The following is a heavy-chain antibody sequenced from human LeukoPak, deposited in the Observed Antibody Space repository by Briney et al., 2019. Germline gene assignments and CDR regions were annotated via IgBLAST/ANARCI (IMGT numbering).Heavy chain of an antibody. J-gene: IGHJ1*01. D-gene: IGHD3-22*01. CDR2: IYYSGST. Sequence: PSETLPLTCTVSGGYISSSSYYWDWIRQPSGRGPEWIGSIYYSGSTYYNPSLKSRVTIFLDTSKNQFSLKLASVTAADTAVYYCARRRYYDSTGYLDWGQGTLVTVSS. V-gene: IGHV4-39*01. CDR3: ARRRYYDSTGYLD. CDR1: GGYISSSSYY.